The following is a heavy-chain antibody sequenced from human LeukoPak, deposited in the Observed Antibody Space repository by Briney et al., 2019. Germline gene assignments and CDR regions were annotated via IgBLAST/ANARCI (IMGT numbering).Heavy chain of an antibody. V-gene: IGHV4-31*03. CDR3: ANGLYDSSGYYPIFDY. J-gene: IGHJ4*02. CDR2: IYYSGSI. D-gene: IGHD3-22*01. Sequence: PSETLSLTCTVSGGSISSGGYYWSWIRQHPGKGLEWIGYIYYSGSIYYNPSLKSRVTISVDTSKNQFSLKLSSVTAADTAVYYCANGLYDSSGYYPIFDYWGQGTLVTVSS. CDR1: GGSISSGGYY.